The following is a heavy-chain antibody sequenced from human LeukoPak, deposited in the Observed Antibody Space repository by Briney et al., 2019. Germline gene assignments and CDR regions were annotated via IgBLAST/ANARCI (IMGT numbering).Heavy chain of an antibody. CDR2: IYYSGST. Sequence: SQTLSLTCTVSGGSISSGGSYWSWIRQPPGKGLEWIGSIYYSGSTYYNPSLKSRVTISVDTSKNQFSLKLSSVTAADTAVYYCARRSGLRSSDYWGQGTLVTVSS. D-gene: IGHD2-2*01. V-gene: IGHV4-39*01. CDR1: GGSISSGGSY. CDR3: ARRSGLRSSDY. J-gene: IGHJ4*02.